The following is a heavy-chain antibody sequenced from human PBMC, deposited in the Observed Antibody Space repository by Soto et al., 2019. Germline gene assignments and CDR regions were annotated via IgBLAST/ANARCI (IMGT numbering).Heavy chain of an antibody. Sequence: SETRSRTWTVSGGSISSSSYYGGGIRQPPGKGLEWIGSIYYSGSTYYNPSLKSRVTISVDTSKNQFSLKLSSVTAADTAVYYCAGGDYDFWSGYHLFDYWGQGTLVTVSS. J-gene: IGHJ4*02. CDR2: IYYSGST. CDR1: GGSISSSSYY. V-gene: IGHV4-39*01. D-gene: IGHD3-3*01. CDR3: AGGDYDFWSGYHLFDY.